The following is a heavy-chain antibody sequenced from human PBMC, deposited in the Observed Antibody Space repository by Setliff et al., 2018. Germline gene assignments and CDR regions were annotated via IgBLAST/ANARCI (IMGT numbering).Heavy chain of an antibody. CDR3: LRLVRYCSRTSCQRTSGDEV. D-gene: IGHD2-8*01. Sequence: GASVKVSCKASGYTFTESIVSWVRQAPGQGLEWLGWIGVYSGNTYTAQRFQGRVTMTTDTSTNMAYLELRGLRSDDTAVYYCLRLVRYCSRTSCQRTSGDEVWGQGILVAVSS. CDR1: GYTFTESI. J-gene: IGHJ1*01. CDR2: IGVYSGNT. V-gene: IGHV1-18*01.